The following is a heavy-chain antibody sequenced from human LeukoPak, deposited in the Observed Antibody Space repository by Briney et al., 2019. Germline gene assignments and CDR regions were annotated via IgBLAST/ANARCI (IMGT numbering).Heavy chain of an antibody. CDR2: ISSSSRTI. CDR3: APWEAYCGGDCYPSNYYGMDV. V-gene: IGHV3-48*02. D-gene: IGHD2-21*02. CDR1: GFTFSRFS. Sequence: GGSLRLSCAASGFTFSRFSMNWVRQAPGKGLEWVSYISSSSRTIYYTDSVKGRFTISRDNAKNSLYLQMNSLRDEDTAVYYCAPWEAYCGGDCYPSNYYGMDVWGQGTTVTVSS. J-gene: IGHJ6*02.